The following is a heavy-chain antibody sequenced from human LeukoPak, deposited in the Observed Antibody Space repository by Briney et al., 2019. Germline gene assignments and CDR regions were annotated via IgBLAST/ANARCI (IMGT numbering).Heavy chain of an antibody. V-gene: IGHV5-51*01. Sequence: KVSCKASGYTFTSYGISWVRQAPGQGLEWMGIIYPGDSDTRYSPSFQGQVTISADKSISTAYLQWSSLKASDTAMYYCARLIGAAYFDYWGQGTLVTVSS. J-gene: IGHJ4*02. CDR3: ARLIGAAYFDY. D-gene: IGHD1-26*01. CDR2: IYPGDSDT. CDR1: GYTFTSYG.